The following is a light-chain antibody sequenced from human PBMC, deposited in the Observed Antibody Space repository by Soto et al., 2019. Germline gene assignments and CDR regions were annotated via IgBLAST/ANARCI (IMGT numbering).Light chain of an antibody. J-gene: IGLJ3*02. Sequence: LTQPPSASGTPGQRVTISCSGSSSNIGSNTVNWYQQLPGTAPKLLIYSNNQRPSGVPDRFSGSKSGTSASLAISGLQSEDEADYYCAAWDDSLNAWVFGGGTQLTVL. V-gene: IGLV1-44*01. CDR2: SNN. CDR3: AAWDDSLNAWV. CDR1: SSNIGSNT.